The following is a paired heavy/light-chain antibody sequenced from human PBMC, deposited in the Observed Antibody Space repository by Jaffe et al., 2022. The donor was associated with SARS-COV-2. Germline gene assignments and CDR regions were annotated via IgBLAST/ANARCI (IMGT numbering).Heavy chain of an antibody. CDR3: TRDESKYDDRRRAFDM. D-gene: IGHD3-16*01. J-gene: IGHJ3*02. CDR1: GFTLSSYW. CDR2: INSDGTST. V-gene: IGHV3-74*01. Sequence: EVQLVESGGGLIQPGGSLRLSCAASGFTLSSYWMHWVRQAPGKGLVWVSRINSDGTSTNYAEAVKGRFTISRDNAKNTAYLQMSSLSAEDTAVYYCTRDESKYDDRRRAFDMWGQGTLVTVSS.
Light chain of an antibody. CDR3: QQYSAIPLT. CDR2: WAS. Sequence: DIVMTQSPDSLAVSLGERATINCKSSPSILYSSNNKNYLAWYQQKPGQPPKLLIYWASTRESGVPDRFSGSGSGTDFTLTISSLQAEDVAVYYCQQYSAIPLTFGGGTKVEIK. V-gene: IGKV4-1*01. CDR1: PSILYSSNNKNY. J-gene: IGKJ4*01.